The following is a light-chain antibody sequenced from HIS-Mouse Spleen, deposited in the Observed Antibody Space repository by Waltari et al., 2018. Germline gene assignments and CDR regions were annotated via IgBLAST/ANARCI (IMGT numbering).Light chain of an antibody. Sequence: QSALTQPASVSGSPGQAIANSCTGTSSDVGRYTLVSWYQQHPGKAPKLMIYGGSKRPSGVSNRFSGSKSGNTAYLTLSGLQAEDEADYYCCSYAGSSTFHYVFGTGTKVTVL. CDR1: SSDVGRYTL. J-gene: IGLJ1*01. CDR3: CSYAGSSTFHYV. CDR2: GGS. V-gene: IGLV2-23*01.